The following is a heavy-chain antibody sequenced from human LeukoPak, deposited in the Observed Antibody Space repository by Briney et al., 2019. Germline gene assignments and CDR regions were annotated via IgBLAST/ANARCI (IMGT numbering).Heavy chain of an antibody. CDR1: GGSISSGGYY. D-gene: IGHD3-9*01. CDR2: IYYNGRT. J-gene: IGHJ4*02. V-gene: IGHV4-31*03. CDR3: ARWAYYDILTGYYLFDY. Sequence: SQTLSLTCTVSGGSISSGGYYCSWSRQHPGKGLEWLGYIYYNGRTYYNPSLKSRVTISVDTSKNQFSLKLSSVTAADTAVYYCARWAYYDILTGYYLFDYWGQGTLVTVSS.